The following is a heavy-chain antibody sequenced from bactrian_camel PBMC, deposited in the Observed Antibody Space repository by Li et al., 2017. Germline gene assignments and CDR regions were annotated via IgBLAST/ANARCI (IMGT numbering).Heavy chain of an antibody. D-gene: IGHD1*01. CDR2: FGSYGSI. J-gene: IGHJ4*01. Sequence: HVQLVESGGGSVQVGASLRLSCAASGYTYCKYMSWYRQAPGKEREAVATFGSYGSISYADSVKGRFTISKDNAKNTLYLQMDSLKPEDTAMFYCAAGLQRLAEYRCCTRDPRNGYAIWGQGTQVTVS. CDR3: AAGLQRLAEYRCCTRDPRNGYAI. CDR1: GYTYCKY. V-gene: IGHV3S55*01.